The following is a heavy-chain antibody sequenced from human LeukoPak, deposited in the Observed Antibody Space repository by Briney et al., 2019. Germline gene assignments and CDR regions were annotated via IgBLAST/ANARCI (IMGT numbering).Heavy chain of an antibody. V-gene: IGHV1-18*01. Sequence: ASVKVSCKASGYTFTSYGISWVRQAPGQGLEWMGWISAYNGNTNCAQKLQGRVTMTTDTSTSTAYMELRSLRSDDTAVYYCAGVDCSGDTCYSAGYWGQGTLVTVSS. D-gene: IGHD2-15*01. CDR2: ISAYNGNT. CDR1: GYTFTSYG. CDR3: AGVDCSGDTCYSAGY. J-gene: IGHJ4*02.